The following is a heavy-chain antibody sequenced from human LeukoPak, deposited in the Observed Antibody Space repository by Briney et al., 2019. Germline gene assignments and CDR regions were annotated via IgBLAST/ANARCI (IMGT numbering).Heavy chain of an antibody. Sequence: GGSLRLSCAASGFTFSSYEMNWVRQAPGKGLEWVSYISSSGSTIYYADSVKGRFTISRDNAKNSLYLQMKSLRAEDTAVYYCAREPPHYCSGGSCYSVFDYWGQGTLVTVSS. CDR3: AREPPHYCSGGSCYSVFDY. V-gene: IGHV3-48*03. CDR2: ISSSGSTI. CDR1: GFTFSSYE. D-gene: IGHD2-15*01. J-gene: IGHJ4*02.